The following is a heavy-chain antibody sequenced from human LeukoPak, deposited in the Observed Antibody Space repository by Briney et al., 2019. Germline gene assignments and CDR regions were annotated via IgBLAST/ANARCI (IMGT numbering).Heavy chain of an antibody. J-gene: IGHJ4*02. CDR1: GFTFSNYN. CDR2: ITSSSTI. Sequence: GGSLRLSCTASGFTFSNYNMNWVRQAPGKGLEWVSHITSSSTIYYADSVKGRFTISRDNAKNSLYLQMNSLRDEDTAVYYCARRFDSWGQGTLVTVSS. V-gene: IGHV3-48*02. CDR3: ARRFDS.